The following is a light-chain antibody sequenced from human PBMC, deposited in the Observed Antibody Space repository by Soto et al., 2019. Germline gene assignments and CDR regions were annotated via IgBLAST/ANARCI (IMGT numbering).Light chain of an antibody. Sequence: DIVMTQSPDSLAVSLGERATINCKSSQSVFYSSNNKNYLAWYQQKPGQPPKLVIYWASTRESGVPDRFSGSGSGTDFTLTISSLQAEDVAVYYCQQYYSNPITFGQGTRLEI. J-gene: IGKJ5*01. V-gene: IGKV4-1*01. CDR2: WAS. CDR3: QQYYSNPIT. CDR1: QSVFYSSNNKNY.